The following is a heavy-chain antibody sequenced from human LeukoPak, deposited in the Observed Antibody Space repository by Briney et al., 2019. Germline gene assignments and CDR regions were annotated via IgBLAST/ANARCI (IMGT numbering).Heavy chain of an antibody. V-gene: IGHV3-48*04. CDR1: GFTFSLCS. Sequence: GGSLRLSCAASGFTFSLCSMNWVRQAPGKGLEWISYISTSGGTIYYADSVKGRFTISRDNAENSLYLQMSSLRAEDTAVYYCARDVDLDYWGQGALVTVSS. CDR2: ISTSGGTI. J-gene: IGHJ4*02. CDR3: ARDVDLDY.